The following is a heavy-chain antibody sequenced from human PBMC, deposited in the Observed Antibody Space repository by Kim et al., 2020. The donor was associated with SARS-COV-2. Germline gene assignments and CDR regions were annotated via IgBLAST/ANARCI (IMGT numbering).Heavy chain of an antibody. CDR3: ARSVVTMIVVVNFDY. Sequence: EIPDRGTVTADKSTSTAYMELRSLRSEDTAVYYCARSVVTMIVVVNFDYWGQGTLVTVSS. J-gene: IGHJ4*02. V-gene: IGHV1-69*02. D-gene: IGHD3-22*01.